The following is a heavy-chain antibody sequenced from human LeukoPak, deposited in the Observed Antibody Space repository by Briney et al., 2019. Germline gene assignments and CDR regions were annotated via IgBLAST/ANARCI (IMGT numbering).Heavy chain of an antibody. D-gene: IGHD6-13*01. V-gene: IGHV4-34*01. CDR3: ARLTGDSSSWYSYYYYYYYMDV. Sequence: SETLSLTCAVYGGSFSGYYWSWIRQPPGKGLEWIGEINHSGSTNYNPSLKSRVTISADTSKNQFSLKLSSVTAADTAVYYCARLTGDSSSWYSYYYYYYYMDVWGKGTTVTISS. CDR1: GGSFSGYY. CDR2: INHSGST. J-gene: IGHJ6*03.